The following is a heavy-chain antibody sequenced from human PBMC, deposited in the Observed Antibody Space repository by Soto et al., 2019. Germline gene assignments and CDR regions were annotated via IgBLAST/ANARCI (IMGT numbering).Heavy chain of an antibody. D-gene: IGHD2-8*01. J-gene: IGHJ4*02. CDR3: ARGREDIVLMVYADFDY. Sequence: SETLSLTCAVYGGSFSGYYWSWIRQPPGKGLEWIGEINHSGSTNYNPSLKSRVTISVDTSKNQFSLKLSSVTAADTAVYYCARGREDIVLMVYADFDYWGQGTLVTVSS. CDR1: GGSFSGYY. CDR2: INHSGST. V-gene: IGHV4-34*01.